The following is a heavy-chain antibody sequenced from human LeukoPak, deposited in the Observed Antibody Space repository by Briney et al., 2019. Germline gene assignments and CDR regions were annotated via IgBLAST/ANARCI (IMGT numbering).Heavy chain of an antibody. V-gene: IGHV3-21*01. CDR1: GFTFIDYT. D-gene: IGHD2-2*01. CDR2: ISKSGTYI. CDR3: AREVLIVVEPAANTIDY. Sequence: GGSLRLSCAASGFTFIDYTMNWVRQAPGKGLEWVSAISKSGTYIKYADSVKGRFTVSRDNAKNSLFLQMNSLRVEDTAVYFCAREVLIVVEPAANTIDYWGQGTRVTVSS. J-gene: IGHJ4*02.